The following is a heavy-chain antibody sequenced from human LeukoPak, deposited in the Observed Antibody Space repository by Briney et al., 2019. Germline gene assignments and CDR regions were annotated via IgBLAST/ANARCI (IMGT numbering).Heavy chain of an antibody. CDR2: INAGNGNT. J-gene: IGHJ3*02. V-gene: IGHV1-3*01. Sequence: ASVKISCKASGYTFTSYAMHWVRQAPGRRLEWMGWINAGNGNTKYSQKFQGRVTITRDTSAGTAYMELSSLRSEDTAVYYCARSSPASFRPYSIGWDINAFDIWGQGTMVTVSS. CDR3: ARSSPASFRPYSIGWDINAFDI. CDR1: GYTFTSYA. D-gene: IGHD6-19*01.